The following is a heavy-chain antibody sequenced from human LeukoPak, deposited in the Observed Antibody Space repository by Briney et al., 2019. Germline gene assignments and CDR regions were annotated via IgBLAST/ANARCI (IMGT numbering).Heavy chain of an antibody. Sequence: GEPLKTSCKGSGYSFTNYWIGWWRQIPGKGLEWRGIIYPRDSYTRYRPSFQGQVTTSADKYISTAYMQWSSLKASDTAMYYCARSGYGGNGDFDYWGQGTLVTVSS. CDR1: GYSFTNYW. V-gene: IGHV5-51*01. CDR3: ARSGYGGNGDFDY. CDR2: IYPRDSYT. J-gene: IGHJ4*02. D-gene: IGHD4-23*01.